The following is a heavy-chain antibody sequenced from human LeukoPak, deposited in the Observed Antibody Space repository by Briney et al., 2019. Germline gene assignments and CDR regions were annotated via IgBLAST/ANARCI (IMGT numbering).Heavy chain of an antibody. J-gene: IGHJ4*02. CDR3: TRWGEYYYDSSGYSYYFDY. CDR2: IRYDGSNK. D-gene: IGHD3-22*01. CDR1: GFTFSSYG. Sequence: GGSLRLSCAASGFTFSSYGMHWVRQAPGKGLEWVAFIRYDGSNKYYADSVKGRFTISRDNSKNTLYLQMNSLKTEDTAVYYCTRWGEYYYDSSGYSYYFDYWGQGTLVTVSS. V-gene: IGHV3-33*08.